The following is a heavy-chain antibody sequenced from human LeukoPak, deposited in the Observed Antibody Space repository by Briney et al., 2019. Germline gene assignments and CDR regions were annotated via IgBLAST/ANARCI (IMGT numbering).Heavy chain of an antibody. CDR3: ARVGSGWYPNWFDP. J-gene: IGHJ5*02. CDR1: GFTFSSYW. Sequence: PGGSLRLSCAASGFTFSSYWMSWVRQAPGKGLEWVANIKQDGSEKYYVDSVKGRFTISRDNAKNSLHLQMNSLRAEDTAVYYCARVGSGWYPNWFDPWGQGTLVTVSS. V-gene: IGHV3-7*03. CDR2: IKQDGSEK. D-gene: IGHD6-19*01.